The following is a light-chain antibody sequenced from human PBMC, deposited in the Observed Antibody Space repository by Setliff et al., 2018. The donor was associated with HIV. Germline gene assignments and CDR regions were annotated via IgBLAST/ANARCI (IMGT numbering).Light chain of an antibody. CDR2: EVD. CDR3: CSYGSGDIWV. J-gene: IGLJ2*01. Sequence: QSALTQPASVSGSPGQSITISCTGSSSDVGNTLSVSWYQQNVGEVPKLLIYEVDRRPSGISHRFSGSKSGNTASLTISVLQVEDEADYYCCSYGSGDIWVFGGGTKVTVL. CDR1: SSDVGNTLS. V-gene: IGLV2-23*02.